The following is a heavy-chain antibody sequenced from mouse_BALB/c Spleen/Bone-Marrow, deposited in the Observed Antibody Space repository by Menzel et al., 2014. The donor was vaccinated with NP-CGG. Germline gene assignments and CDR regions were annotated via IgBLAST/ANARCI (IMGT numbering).Heavy chain of an antibody. CDR1: GYSITSDYA. D-gene: IGHD2-4*01. CDR3: AGYYDYRYYAMDY. CDR2: ISYSGST. Sequence: DVKLVESGPGLVKPSQSLSLTCTVTGYSITSDYAWNWIRQFPGNKLEWMGYISYSGSTSYNPSLKSRISITRDTSKNQCYLQLNSVTTEDTATYYCAGYYDYRYYAMDYWGQGTSVTVSS. J-gene: IGHJ4*01. V-gene: IGHV3-2*02.